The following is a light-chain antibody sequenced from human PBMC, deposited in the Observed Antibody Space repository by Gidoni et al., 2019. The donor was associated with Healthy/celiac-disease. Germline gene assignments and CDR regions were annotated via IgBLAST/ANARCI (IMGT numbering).Light chain of an antibody. CDR2: GNS. J-gene: IGLJ2*01. CDR1: RPNIGAGYD. Sequence: QSVLTQPPSVSGAPGQRVTISCTGSRPNIGAGYDVHWYQQLPGTAPKLLISGNSNRPSGVPDRFSGSKSGTSASLAITGLQAEDEADYYCQSYDSSLSGPVFGGGTKLTVL. V-gene: IGLV1-40*01. CDR3: QSYDSSLSGPV.